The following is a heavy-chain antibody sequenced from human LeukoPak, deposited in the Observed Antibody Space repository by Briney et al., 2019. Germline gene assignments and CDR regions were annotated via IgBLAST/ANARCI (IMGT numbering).Heavy chain of an antibody. D-gene: IGHD3-22*01. CDR2: IKYDGTHK. CDR3: ASSYDSSGND. V-gene: IGHV3-7*01. J-gene: IGHJ4*02. CDR1: GISFSSYW. Sequence: PGGSLRPSCIASGISFSSYWMAWVRQAPGKGLEWVANIKYDGTHKFYADSVKGRFTISRDNAKNSLFLEMNSLRADDTAVYLCASSYDSSGNDWGQGTLVTVSS.